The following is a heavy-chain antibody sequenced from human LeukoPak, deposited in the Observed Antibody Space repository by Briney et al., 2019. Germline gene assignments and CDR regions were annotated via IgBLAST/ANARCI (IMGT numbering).Heavy chain of an antibody. D-gene: IGHD2-15*01. V-gene: IGHV3-7*01. J-gene: IGHJ4*02. CDR2: IKQDGSEK. CDR3: ASHQGYRHDY. CDR1: GFTFSSYW. Sequence: QPGGSLRLPCAVSGFTFSSYWMSWVRQAPGKGLEWVANIKQDGSEKYYVDSVKGRFTISRDNAKNSLYLQMNSLRVEDTAVYYCASHQGYRHDYWGQGTLVTVSS.